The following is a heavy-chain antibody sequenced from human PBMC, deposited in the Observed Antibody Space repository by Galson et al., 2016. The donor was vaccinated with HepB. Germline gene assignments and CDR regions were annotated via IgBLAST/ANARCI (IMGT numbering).Heavy chain of an antibody. D-gene: IGHD2-2*01. CDR2: IRYDGSKK. CDR1: GFTFRSYS. CDR3: AREDQLLYYYGLDV. J-gene: IGHJ6*02. V-gene: IGHV3-33*08. Sequence: SLRLSCAASGFTFRSYSMNWVRQAPGKGLEWVAVIRYDGSKKYYADAVQGRFTISRDNSKNMLHLQMNSLRAEDTAVYYCAREDQLLYYYGLDVWGQGTTVTVAS.